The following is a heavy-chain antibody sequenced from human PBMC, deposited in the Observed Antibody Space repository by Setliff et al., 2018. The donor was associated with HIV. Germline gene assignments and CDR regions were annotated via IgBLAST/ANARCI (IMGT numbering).Heavy chain of an antibody. J-gene: IGHJ4*02. D-gene: IGHD6-19*01. CDR2: ISSSSSYI. Sequence: GGSLGLSCAASGFTFSSYSMNWVRQAPGKGLEWVSSISSSSSYIYYADSVKGRFTISRDNAKNSLYLQMNSLRAEDTAVYYCARVGQWLADYWGQGTLVTVSS. CDR3: ARVGQWLADY. V-gene: IGHV3-21*01. CDR1: GFTFSSYS.